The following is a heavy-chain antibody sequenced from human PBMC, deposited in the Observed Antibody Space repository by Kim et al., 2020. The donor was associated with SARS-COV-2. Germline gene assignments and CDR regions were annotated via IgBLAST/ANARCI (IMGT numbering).Heavy chain of an antibody. J-gene: IGHJ5*02. CDR1: GDSISSSDFH. V-gene: IGHV4-39*01. Sequence: SETLSLTCTVSGDSISSSDFHWAWIRQPPGKGLEWIATVYYTGATYYNPSLNSRLTISLDTAKNQFSLRVSSVTAADTAVFYCARLYHSGKFDPWGQGILVTVSS. CDR2: VYYTGAT. D-gene: IGHD3-10*01. CDR3: ARLYHSGKFDP.